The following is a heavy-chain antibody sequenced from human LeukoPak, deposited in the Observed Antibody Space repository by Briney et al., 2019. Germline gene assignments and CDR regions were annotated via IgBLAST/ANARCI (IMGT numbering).Heavy chain of an antibody. CDR2: IKQDGSET. CDR3: ARNLIVGANIPLDY. D-gene: IGHD4/OR15-4a*01. V-gene: IGHV3-7*01. CDR1: GFIFTTYW. Sequence: GGSLRLSCAASGFIFTTYWMTWVRQAPGKGLEWVANIKQDGSETYYVDSVKGRFTISRDNAKNTLYLQMNSLRAEDTAVYYCARNLIVGANIPLDYWGQGTLVTVSS. J-gene: IGHJ4*02.